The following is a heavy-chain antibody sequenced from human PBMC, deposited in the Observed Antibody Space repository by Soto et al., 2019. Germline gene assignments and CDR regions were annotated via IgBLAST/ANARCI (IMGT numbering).Heavy chain of an antibody. V-gene: IGHV1-69*13. CDR3: ARQIWGVGATGYFQH. J-gene: IGHJ1*01. Sequence: SVKVSCKASGGTFSSYAISWVRQAPGQGLEWMGGIIPIFGTANYAQKFQGRVTITADESTSTAYMELSSLRSEDTAVYYCARQIWGVGATGYFQHWGQGTLVTVSS. CDR1: GGTFSSYA. CDR2: IIPIFGTA. D-gene: IGHD1-26*01.